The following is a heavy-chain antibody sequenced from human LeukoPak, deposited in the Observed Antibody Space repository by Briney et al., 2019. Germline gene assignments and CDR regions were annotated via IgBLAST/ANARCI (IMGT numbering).Heavy chain of an antibody. CDR3: ARTYCSGGSCYGDY. CDR2: IYYTGSA. Sequence: SETLSLTCTVSGGSISSGAYYWSWVRQHPGKGLEWIGYIYYTGSAYYNPSLRSRVTISVDTSKNQFSLRLSSVTAADTALYYCARTYCSGGSCYGDYWGQGTLVTVSS. J-gene: IGHJ4*02. V-gene: IGHV4-31*03. CDR1: GGSISSGAYY. D-gene: IGHD2-15*01.